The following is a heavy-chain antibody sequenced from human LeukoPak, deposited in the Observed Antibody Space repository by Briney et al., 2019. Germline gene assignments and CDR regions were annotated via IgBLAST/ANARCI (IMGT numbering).Heavy chain of an antibody. J-gene: IGHJ4*02. CDR1: GFTFSSYA. Sequence: GASLRLSCAASGFTFSSYAMSWVRQAPGKGLEWGSAISGSGGSTYYADSVKGRFTISRDNSKNTLYLQMNSLRAEDTAVYYCAKSRVVVAATFADYWGQGTLVTVSS. V-gene: IGHV3-23*01. D-gene: IGHD2-15*01. CDR3: AKSRVVVAATFADY. CDR2: ISGSGGST.